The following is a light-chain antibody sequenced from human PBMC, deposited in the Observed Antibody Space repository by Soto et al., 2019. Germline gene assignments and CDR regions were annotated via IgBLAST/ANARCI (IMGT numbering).Light chain of an antibody. J-gene: IGKJ5*01. V-gene: IGKV3-20*01. CDR3: QQYDSSWT. CDR1: QSVSSN. Sequence: EIVMTQSPATLSVSPGERATLSCRASQSVSSNLAWYQQKPGQAPRLLIYCASSRAAGIPDRFGGTGSGTDFTLTISRLEPEDFAVYYCQQYDSSWTFGQGTRLENK. CDR2: CAS.